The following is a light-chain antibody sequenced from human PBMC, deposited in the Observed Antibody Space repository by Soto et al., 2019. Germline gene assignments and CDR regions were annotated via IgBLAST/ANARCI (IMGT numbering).Light chain of an antibody. Sequence: DIQMTQSPSSLSASVGDRVTISCRASQNINTNLNWYQQKPGRAPQLLIYLASTLQSGVPSRFSGSGSGTDFTLTISSPQPEDFATYYCQQSYSTPPDTFGQGTKLEIK. CDR3: QQSYSTPPDT. CDR1: QNINTN. CDR2: LAS. V-gene: IGKV1-39*01. J-gene: IGKJ2*01.